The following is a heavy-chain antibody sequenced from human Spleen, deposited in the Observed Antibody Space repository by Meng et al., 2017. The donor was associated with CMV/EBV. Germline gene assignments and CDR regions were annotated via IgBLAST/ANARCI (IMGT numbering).Heavy chain of an antibody. CDR1: VDSLSSNSAA. D-gene: IGHD4/OR15-4a*01. V-gene: IGHV6-1*01. CDR3: TRGGAGFDY. CDR2: TYYRSKWYY. J-gene: IGHJ4*02. Sequence: CAISVDSLSSNSAAWNWIRQSPSRGLEWLGRTYYRSKWYYDYAVSVKSRIIINPDTSKNQFSLQLNSVTPEDTAVYYCTRGGAGFDYWGQGTLVTVSS.